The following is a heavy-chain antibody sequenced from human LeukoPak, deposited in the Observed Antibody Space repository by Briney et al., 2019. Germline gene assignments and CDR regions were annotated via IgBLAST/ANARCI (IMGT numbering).Heavy chain of an antibody. J-gene: IGHJ4*02. CDR2: ISVSYAKT. V-gene: IGHV1-18*01. D-gene: IGHD2-15*01. CDR3: ARLGFCSGARCYPVDN. Sequence: ASVKLSCKASGYTFSTYAISWVRQAPGQGLEWMGWISVSYAKTNYEQNFKGRVTMTADTTTTTAYMELRSLRYDDTAVYYCARLGFCSGARCYPVDNWGQGTLVTVSS. CDR1: GYTFSTYA.